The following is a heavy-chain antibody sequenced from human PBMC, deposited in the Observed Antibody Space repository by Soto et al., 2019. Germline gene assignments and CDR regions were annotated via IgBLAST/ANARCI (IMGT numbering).Heavy chain of an antibody. D-gene: IGHD3-10*01. CDR2: IYHSGST. V-gene: IGHV4-30-2*01. CDR3: ARDSMFHRWFGELSLNWFDP. J-gene: IGHJ5*02. CDR1: GGSISSGGYS. Sequence: SETLSLTCAVSGGSISSGGYSWSWIRQPPGKGLEWIGYIYHSGSTYYNPSLKSRVTISVDRSKNQFSLKLSSVTAADTAVYYCARDSMFHRWFGELSLNWFDPWGQGTLVTVSS.